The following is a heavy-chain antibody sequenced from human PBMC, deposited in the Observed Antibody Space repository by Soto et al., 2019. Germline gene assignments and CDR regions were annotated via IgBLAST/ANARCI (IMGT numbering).Heavy chain of an antibody. J-gene: IGHJ6*02. CDR3: ARAWGHGAYCTFTNCYPGQVDGLDV. V-gene: IGHV4-31*03. CDR1: GGSISSDGSY. D-gene: IGHD2-8*01. CDR2: IYYSGST. Sequence: KTSETLSLTCTVSGGSISSDGSYWTWIRQHPGKGLEWIGFIYYSGSTHSNPSLESRVTMSVDTSKNQFSLKLSSVTAADTAVYYCARAWGHGAYCTFTNCYPGQVDGLDVWGQGTTVTVSS.